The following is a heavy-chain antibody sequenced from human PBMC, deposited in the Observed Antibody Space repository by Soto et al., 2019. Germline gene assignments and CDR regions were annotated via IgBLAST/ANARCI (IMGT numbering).Heavy chain of an antibody. CDR2: INWTSSTT. D-gene: IGHD3-10*01. V-gene: IGHV3-48*02. J-gene: IGHJ3*02. CDR3: VRDHLWAFDI. CDR1: GFTFSSYS. Sequence: SGGSLRLSCAASGFTFSSYSLNWVRQAPGKGLEWVSYINWTSSTTYYADSVKGRFTISRDDAKNSLYLQMNSLRDEDTAVYYCVRDHLWAFDIWGQGTMVTVSS.